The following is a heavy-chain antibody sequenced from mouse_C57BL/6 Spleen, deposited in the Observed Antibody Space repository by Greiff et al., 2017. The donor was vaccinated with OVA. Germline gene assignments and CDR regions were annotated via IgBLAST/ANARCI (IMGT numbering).Heavy chain of an antibody. CDR3: AREGGSNYAYFDV. J-gene: IGHJ1*03. CDR1: GYTFTSYW. CDR2: IHPNSGST. D-gene: IGHD2-5*01. Sequence: QVQLQQPGAELVKPGASVKLSCKASGYTFTSYWKHWVKQRPGQGLEWIGMIHPNSGSTNYNEKFKSKATLTVDKSSSTAYMQLSSLTSEDSAVYYCAREGGSNYAYFDVWGTGTTVTVSS. V-gene: IGHV1-64*01.